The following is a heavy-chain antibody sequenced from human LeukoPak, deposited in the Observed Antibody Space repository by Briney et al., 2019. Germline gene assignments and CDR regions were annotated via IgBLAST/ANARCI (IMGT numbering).Heavy chain of an antibody. D-gene: IGHD3-3*01. J-gene: IGHJ3*02. Sequence: ASVKVSCKVSGYTLTELSMHWVRQAPGKGLGWMGGFDPEDGETIYAQKFQGRVTMTEDTSTDTAYMELSSLRSEDTAVYYCATLQPVLRFLEWPRAFDIWGQGTMVTVSS. CDR1: GYTLTELS. V-gene: IGHV1-24*01. CDR3: ATLQPVLRFLEWPRAFDI. CDR2: FDPEDGET.